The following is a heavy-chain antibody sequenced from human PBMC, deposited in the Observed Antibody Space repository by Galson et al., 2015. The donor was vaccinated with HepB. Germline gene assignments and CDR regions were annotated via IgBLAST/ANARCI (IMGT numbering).Heavy chain of an antibody. D-gene: IGHD5-18*01. CDR1: GGSISSGDYY. CDR3: ARDPSLGGRGYNYGSGFDS. Sequence: LSLTCTVSGGSISSGDYYWSWIRQPPGKGLEWIGYIYYSGSTYYNPSLKSRVTISVDTSKNQFSLKLSSVTAADTAVYYCARDPSLGGRGYNYGSGFDSWGQGTLVTVSS. CDR2: IYYSGST. J-gene: IGHJ4*02. V-gene: IGHV4-30-4*01.